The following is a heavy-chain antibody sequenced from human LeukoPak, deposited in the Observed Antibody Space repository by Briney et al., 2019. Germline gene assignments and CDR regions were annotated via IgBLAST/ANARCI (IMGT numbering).Heavy chain of an antibody. D-gene: IGHD4-17*01. CDR2: ISYDGSNK. V-gene: IGHV3-30*04. Sequence: GGSLRLSCAASGFTFSSYAMHWVRQAPGKGLEWVAVISYDGSNKYYADSVKGRFTISRDNSKNTLYLQMNSLRAEDAAVYYCAKAANFGDFLYFDHWGQGTLVTVSS. CDR1: GFTFSSYA. J-gene: IGHJ4*02. CDR3: AKAANFGDFLYFDH.